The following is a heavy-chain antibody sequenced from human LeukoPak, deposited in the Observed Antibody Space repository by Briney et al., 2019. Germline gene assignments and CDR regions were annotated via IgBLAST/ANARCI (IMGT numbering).Heavy chain of an antibody. Sequence: ASVRVSSTVSGYTLTELSMHWVRQAPGKGGERMGGFDTEDGETIYTQKLKGRVTITEDTSTDTAYMELSSLRSEDTAVYYCATSIAAAGAYYYYGMDVWGQGTTVTVSS. D-gene: IGHD6-13*01. CDR3: ATSIAAAGAYYYYGMDV. CDR1: GYTLTELS. CDR2: FDTEDGET. J-gene: IGHJ6*02. V-gene: IGHV1-24*01.